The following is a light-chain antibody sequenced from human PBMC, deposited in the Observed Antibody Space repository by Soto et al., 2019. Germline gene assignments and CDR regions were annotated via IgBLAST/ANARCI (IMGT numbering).Light chain of an antibody. Sequence: QAVVTQPPSASASLGASVRLTCTLNSGHSSYAIAWHQQQPEKGPQYLMKINSDGSHSKGGGIPDRFSGSSSGAERYLTISSLQSEDEADYYCQAWGTGMVFGGGTQLPS. CDR2: INSDGSH. CDR3: QAWGTGMV. J-gene: IGLJ2*01. V-gene: IGLV4-69*01. CDR1: SGHSSYA.